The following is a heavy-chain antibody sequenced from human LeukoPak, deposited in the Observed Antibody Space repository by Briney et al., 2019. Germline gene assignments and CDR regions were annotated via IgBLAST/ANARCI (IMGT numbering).Heavy chain of an antibody. CDR1: GYTFTRYD. V-gene: IGHV1-8*01. Sequence: ASVKVSCKATGYTFTRYDINWVRQATGRGLDWMGWMNPNSGNTGYAQKFQGGVTMTRNTSLRTAYIELSSLRAEGAAGYYFARGIIMVRGVFLYDWGQGTMVTVSS. CDR2: MNPNSGNT. J-gene: IGHJ4*02. CDR3: ARGIIMVRGVFLYD. D-gene: IGHD3-10*01.